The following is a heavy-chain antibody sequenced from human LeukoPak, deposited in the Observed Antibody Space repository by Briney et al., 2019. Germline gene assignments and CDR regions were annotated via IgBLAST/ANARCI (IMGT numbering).Heavy chain of an antibody. J-gene: IGHJ1*01. CDR1: GFTFSSYE. V-gene: IGHV3-48*03. Sequence: GGSLRLSCAASGFTFSSYEMNWVRQAPGKGLEWVSYISSSGSTIYYADSVKGRFTISRDNAKNSLYLQMNSLRAEGTAVYYCARPSRIGYSNGLVLQHWGQGTLVTVSS. D-gene: IGHD4-11*01. CDR2: ISSSGSTI. CDR3: ARPSRIGYSNGLVLQH.